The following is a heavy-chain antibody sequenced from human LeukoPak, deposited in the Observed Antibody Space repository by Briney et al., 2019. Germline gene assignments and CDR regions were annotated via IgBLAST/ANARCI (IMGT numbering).Heavy chain of an antibody. D-gene: IGHD5-18*01. Sequence: GASVKVSCKASGGTFSSYAISWVRQAPGQGLEWMGRIIPILGIANYAQKFQGRVTITADKSTSTAYMELSSLRSEDTAVYYRARVDQRGYSYGPHYWGQGTLVTVSS. V-gene: IGHV1-69*04. CDR1: GGTFSSYA. CDR2: IIPILGIA. J-gene: IGHJ4*02. CDR3: ARVDQRGYSYGPHY.